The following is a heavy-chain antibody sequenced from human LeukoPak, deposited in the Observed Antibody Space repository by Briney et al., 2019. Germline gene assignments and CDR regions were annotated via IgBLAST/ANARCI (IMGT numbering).Heavy chain of an antibody. V-gene: IGHV3-66*01. Sequence: GGSLRLSCAASEFSVGSNYMTWVRQAPGKGLEWVSLIYSGGSTYYADSVKGRFTISRDNSKNTLYLQMNSLRAEDTAVYYCAKTARYSSSWPTRRDYYYMDVWGKGTTITVSS. J-gene: IGHJ6*03. CDR2: IYSGGST. CDR1: EFSVGSNY. CDR3: AKTARYSSSWPTRRDYYYMDV. D-gene: IGHD6-13*01.